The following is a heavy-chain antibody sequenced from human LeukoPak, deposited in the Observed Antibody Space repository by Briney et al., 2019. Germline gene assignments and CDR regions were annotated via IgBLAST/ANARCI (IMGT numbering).Heavy chain of an antibody. CDR2: ISDDGSNK. Sequence: PGRSLRLSCVASGFTFRSYGLHWVRQAPGKGLEWAALISDDGSNKDYADSVKGRFTISRDNSKNTLYLQMNSLRADDTAVYYCAKGPSVGVYGAYWGQGTLVTVSS. V-gene: IGHV3-30*18. J-gene: IGHJ4*02. D-gene: IGHD2-8*01. CDR1: GFTFRSYG. CDR3: AKGPSVGVYGAY.